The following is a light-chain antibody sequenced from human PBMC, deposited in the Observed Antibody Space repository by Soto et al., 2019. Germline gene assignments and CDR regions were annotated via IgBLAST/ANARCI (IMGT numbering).Light chain of an antibody. Sequence: QSVLTQPPSASGTPGQRVTISCSGSNSNIGSNTVNWYHQLPGTAPKHLIFSNNQRPSGVPDRFSGSKSGTSASLAISGLQPEDEADYYCAAWDDSLSWVFGGGTKLIVL. CDR2: SNN. CDR3: AAWDDSLSWV. CDR1: NSNIGSNT. J-gene: IGLJ3*02. V-gene: IGLV1-44*01.